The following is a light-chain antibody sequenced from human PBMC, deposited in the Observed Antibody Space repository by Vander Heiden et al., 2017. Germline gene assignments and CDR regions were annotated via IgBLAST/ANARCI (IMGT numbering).Light chain of an antibody. CDR1: QSVSSY. J-gene: IGKJ2*02. V-gene: IGKV3-11*01. CDR2: DAS. CDR3: QQRSNWHSPLCT. Sequence: EIVLTQSPATLSLSPGERATLSCRARQSVSSYLAWYQQKPGQAPRLLIYDASNRATGSPARFSGSGYGTDFTLTISSLELEDFAVYYCQQRSNWHSPLCTFGPGTKLEIK.